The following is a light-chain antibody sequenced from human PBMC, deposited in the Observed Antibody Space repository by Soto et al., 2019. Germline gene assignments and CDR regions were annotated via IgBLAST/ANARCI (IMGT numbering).Light chain of an antibody. V-gene: IGLV1-44*01. CDR3: GAWDGSLNALFV. Sequence: QSALSQPPSASGTSGQRVTSSCSGSTSNIGSNTVNWYQQLPGTAPRLLIYGNDQRPSGVPDRFSGSKSGTSASLAISGLRSEDEADYYCGAWDGSLNALFVFGTGTKVTV. CDR2: GND. J-gene: IGLJ1*01. CDR1: TSNIGSNT.